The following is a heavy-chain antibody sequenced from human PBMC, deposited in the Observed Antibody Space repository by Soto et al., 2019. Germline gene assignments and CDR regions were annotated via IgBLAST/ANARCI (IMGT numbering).Heavy chain of an antibody. CDR1: GGSISSSSYY. D-gene: IGHD3-9*01. Sequence: QLQLQESGPGLVKPSETLSLTCTVSGGSISSSSYYWGWIRQPPGKGLEWIGSIYYSGSTYYNPSLKSRVTISVDTSKNQFSLKLSSVTAADTAVYYCASLLTTKRYYYYYMDVWGKGTTVTVSS. CDR2: IYYSGST. V-gene: IGHV4-39*01. CDR3: ASLLTTKRYYYYYMDV. J-gene: IGHJ6*03.